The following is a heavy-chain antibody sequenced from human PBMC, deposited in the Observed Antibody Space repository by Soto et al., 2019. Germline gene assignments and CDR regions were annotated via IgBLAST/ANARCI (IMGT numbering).Heavy chain of an antibody. D-gene: IGHD5-12*01. CDR2: ISSSSSYI. V-gene: IGHV3-21*01. CDR3: ARSVVEMATIHFDY. CDR1: GFTFSSYS. J-gene: IGHJ4*02. Sequence: GGSLRLSCAASGFTFSSYSMNWVRQAPGKGLEWVSSISSSSSYIYYADSVKGRFTISRDNAKNSLYLQMNSLRAEDTAVYYCARSVVEMATIHFDYWGQGTLVTVSS.